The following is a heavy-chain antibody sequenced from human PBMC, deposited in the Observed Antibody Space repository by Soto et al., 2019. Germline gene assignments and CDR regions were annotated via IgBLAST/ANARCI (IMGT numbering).Heavy chain of an antibody. J-gene: IGHJ5*02. CDR1: GYSFTSYW. CDR3: ARQGYCSTTACSTVDL. Sequence: PGESLEISCKGSGYSFTSYWIGWVRQMPGKGLEWLGIIYPGDSHTRYSPSFQGQVTISADKSISTAYLQWNSLKASDTAIYYCARQGYCSTTACSTVDLWGLGTPVTVSS. D-gene: IGHD2-2*02. V-gene: IGHV5-51*01. CDR2: IYPGDSHT.